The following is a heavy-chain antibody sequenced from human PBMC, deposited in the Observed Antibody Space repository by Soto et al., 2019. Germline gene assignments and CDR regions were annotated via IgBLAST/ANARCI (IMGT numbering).Heavy chain of an antibody. CDR1: GGSISGSSY. Sequence: QLYLQESGPGLVNPSKTLSLTCAVSGGSISGSSYWGWIRQLPGKGLEWIGTIHSSGTTYYDPSLRGRLTLSLHASASQFSLRLTSVTAAETATYYCLRLSECDHRGDVWGQGTTVTVSS. CDR3: LRLSECDHRGDV. D-gene: IGHD3-3*01. CDR2: IHSSGTT. V-gene: IGHV4-39*01. J-gene: IGHJ6*02.